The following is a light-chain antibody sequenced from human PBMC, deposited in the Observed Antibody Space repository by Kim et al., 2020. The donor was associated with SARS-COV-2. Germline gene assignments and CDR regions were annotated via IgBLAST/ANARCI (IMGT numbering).Light chain of an antibody. CDR3: QQTFAS. J-gene: IGKJ4*01. Sequence: SLSAFVGDRVTITCRASQPINRYLNWYQQKPGKAPEVLIYAASTLHSGVPSRFSGSGSGTDFTLTISNLQPEDSATYYCQQTFASFGGGTKVEIK. V-gene: IGKV1-39*01. CDR2: AAS. CDR1: QPINRY.